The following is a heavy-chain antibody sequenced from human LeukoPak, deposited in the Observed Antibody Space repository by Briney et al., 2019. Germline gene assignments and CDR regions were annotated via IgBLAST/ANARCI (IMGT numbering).Heavy chain of an antibody. Sequence: SETLSLTCAVYGGSFSGYYWSWIRQPPGKGLEWIGYIYYSGSTNYNPSLKSRVTISVDTSKNQFSLKLSSVTAADTAVYYCARHVSAHPMFDYWGQGTLVTVSS. D-gene: IGHD2-2*01. V-gene: IGHV4-59*08. J-gene: IGHJ4*02. CDR1: GGSFSGYY. CDR3: ARHVSAHPMFDY. CDR2: IYYSGST.